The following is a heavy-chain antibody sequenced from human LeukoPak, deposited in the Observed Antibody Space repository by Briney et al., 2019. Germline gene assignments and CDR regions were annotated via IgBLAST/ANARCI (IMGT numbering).Heavy chain of an antibody. D-gene: IGHD3-22*01. Sequence: SETLSLTCAVYGGSFSGYYWSWIRQPPGKGLEWIGEINHSGSTNYNPSLKSRVTISVDTSKNQFSLKLSSVTAADTAVYYCASRRYYDSSGYWAPYYFDYWGQGTLVTVSS. CDR3: ASRRYYDSSGYWAPYYFDY. CDR1: GGSFSGYY. V-gene: IGHV4-34*01. CDR2: INHSGST. J-gene: IGHJ4*02.